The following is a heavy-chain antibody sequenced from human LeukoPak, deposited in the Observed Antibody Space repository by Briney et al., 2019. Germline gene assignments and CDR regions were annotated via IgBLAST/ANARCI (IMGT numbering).Heavy chain of an antibody. CDR2: ISSSSSYI. Sequence: GGSLRLSCAASGFTFSSYSMNWVRQAPGKGLEWVSSISSSSSYIYYADSVKGRFTISRDNAKNTLYLQMNSLRAEDTAVYYCARDFYGSDSDYYYYYGMDVWGQGTTVTVSS. CDR1: GFTFSSYS. D-gene: IGHD3-10*01. V-gene: IGHV3-21*04. CDR3: ARDFYGSDSDYYYYYGMDV. J-gene: IGHJ6*02.